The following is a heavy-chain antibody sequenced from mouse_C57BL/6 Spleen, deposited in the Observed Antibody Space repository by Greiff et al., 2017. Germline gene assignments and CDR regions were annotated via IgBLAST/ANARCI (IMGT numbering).Heavy chain of an antibody. V-gene: IGHV1-42*01. CDR3: ARDYGSSYGGAMDY. Sequence: VQLQQSGPELVKPGASVKISCKASGYSFTGYYMNWVKQSPEKSLEWIGEINPSTGGTTYNQKFKAKATLTVDKSSSTAYMQLKSLTSEDAAVYYCARDYGSSYGGAMDYWGQGTSVTVSS. CDR2: INPSTGGT. J-gene: IGHJ4*01. D-gene: IGHD1-1*01. CDR1: GYSFTGYY.